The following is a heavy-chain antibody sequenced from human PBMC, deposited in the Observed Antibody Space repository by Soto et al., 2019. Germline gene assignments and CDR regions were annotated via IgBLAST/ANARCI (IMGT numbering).Heavy chain of an antibody. Sequence: EVQLLESGGGLVQPGGSLRLSCAASGFTFSSYAMSWVRQAPGKGLEWVSAISGSGGSTYYADSVKGRFTISRDNSKNTLYLQMNSLRAEDTAVYYCAKSRYCSSTSCYLAQDYYYGMDVWGQGTTVTVSS. J-gene: IGHJ6*02. D-gene: IGHD2-2*01. CDR1: GFTFSSYA. CDR3: AKSRYCSSTSCYLAQDYYYGMDV. V-gene: IGHV3-23*01. CDR2: ISGSGGST.